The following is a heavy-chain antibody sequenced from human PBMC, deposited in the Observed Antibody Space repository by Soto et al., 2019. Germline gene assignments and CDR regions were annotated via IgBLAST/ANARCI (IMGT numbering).Heavy chain of an antibody. Sequence: SETLSLTCTVSGGSISSYYWSWIRQPPGKGLEWIGYIYYSGSTNYNPSLKSRVTISVDTSKNQFSLKLSSVTAADTAVYYCAREQDIAGLYYYYGMDVWGQGTTVTVSS. D-gene: IGHD6-13*01. CDR3: AREQDIAGLYYYYGMDV. J-gene: IGHJ6*02. CDR1: GGSISSYY. CDR2: IYYSGST. V-gene: IGHV4-59*12.